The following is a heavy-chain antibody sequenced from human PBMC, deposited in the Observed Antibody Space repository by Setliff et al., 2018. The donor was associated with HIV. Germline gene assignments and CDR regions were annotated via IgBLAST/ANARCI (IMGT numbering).Heavy chain of an antibody. V-gene: IGHV3-33*01. CDR2: VWEDGRNK. D-gene: IGHD4-17*01. CDR1: GFTFGAYC. CDR3: ARDKDEDYGSTSFDY. J-gene: IGHJ4*02. Sequence: PGGSLRLSCEVSGFTFGAYCMHWVRQAPGKGLEWVAIVWEDGRNKYYADSVKGRFTISRDNAKNSLYLQLNSLRPEDTAVYYCARDKDEDYGSTSFDYWGQGILVTVSS.